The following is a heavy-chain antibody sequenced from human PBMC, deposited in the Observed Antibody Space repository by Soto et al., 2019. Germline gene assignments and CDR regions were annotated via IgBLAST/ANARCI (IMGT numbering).Heavy chain of an antibody. Sequence: QVQLQQWGAGLLKPSETLSLTRAVYGGSFSGYYWSWIRQPPGKGLEWIGEINHSGSTNYNPSLKSRVTISVDTSKNQFSLKLSSVTAADTAVYYCARVKDPGYCSGGSCFRPYDAFDIWGQGTMVTVSS. CDR1: GGSFSGYY. CDR2: INHSGST. D-gene: IGHD2-15*01. J-gene: IGHJ3*02. CDR3: ARVKDPGYCSGGSCFRPYDAFDI. V-gene: IGHV4-34*01.